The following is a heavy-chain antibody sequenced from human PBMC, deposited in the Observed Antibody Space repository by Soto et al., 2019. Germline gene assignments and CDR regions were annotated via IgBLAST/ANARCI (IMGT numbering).Heavy chain of an antibody. CDR3: VQRPLGYRYHFDY. J-gene: IGHJ4*02. D-gene: IGHD5-12*01. V-gene: IGHV2-5*02. CDR1: GFSLSTRGVG. Sequence: QITLKESGPTLVKPTQTLTLTCTFSGFSLSTRGVGVGWIRQTPGKALELLALIYWDDDEGYSQSLKSRRTIAKNTSKNLVVLTMTNMDPVYTATYFCVQRPLGYRYHFDYWGQGTLVTVSS. CDR2: IYWDDDE.